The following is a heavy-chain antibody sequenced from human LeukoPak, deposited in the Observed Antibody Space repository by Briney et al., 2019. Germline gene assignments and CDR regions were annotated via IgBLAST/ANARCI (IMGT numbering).Heavy chain of an antibody. Sequence: SETLSLTCGVSSGSLSGYYWRWIRQPPGGGLEWLGEITHSGSPNYNPSLKSRVTISGDTSKKQSPLNLKSVTAADTGVYYCARGVDLWGRGTPVTVSS. CDR2: ITHSGSP. CDR1: SGSLSGYY. J-gene: IGHJ2*01. CDR3: ARGVDL. V-gene: IGHV4-34*01.